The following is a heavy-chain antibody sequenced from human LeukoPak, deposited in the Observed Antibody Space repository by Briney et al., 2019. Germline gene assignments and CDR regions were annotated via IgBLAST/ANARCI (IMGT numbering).Heavy chain of an antibody. CDR1: GFTFSSYN. Sequence: GGSLRLSCAASGFTFSSYNMKWVRQAPGKGLEWVSSISSRSSYIFYADSVKGRFTISRDNAKKSLYLQMNSLRAEDTAVYYCASGVNYFDYWGQGTLVAVSS. CDR3: ASGVNYFDY. D-gene: IGHD3-3*01. V-gene: IGHV3-21*01. CDR2: ISSRSSYI. J-gene: IGHJ4*02.